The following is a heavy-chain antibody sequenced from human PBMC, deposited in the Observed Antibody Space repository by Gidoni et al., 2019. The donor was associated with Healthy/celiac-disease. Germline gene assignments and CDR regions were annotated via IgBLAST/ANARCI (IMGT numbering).Heavy chain of an antibody. CDR2: IFSNDEK. V-gene: IGHV2-26*01. Sequence: QVTLKESGPVLVKPTETLTLTCTVSGFSLSNARMGVSWIRQPPGKALEWLAHIFSNDEKSYSTSLKSRLTISKDTSKSQVVLTMTNMDPVDTATYYCARIQEGSGWLYYYYGMDVWGQGTTVTVSS. CDR1: GFSLSNARMG. D-gene: IGHD6-19*01. J-gene: IGHJ6*02. CDR3: ARIQEGSGWLYYYYGMDV.